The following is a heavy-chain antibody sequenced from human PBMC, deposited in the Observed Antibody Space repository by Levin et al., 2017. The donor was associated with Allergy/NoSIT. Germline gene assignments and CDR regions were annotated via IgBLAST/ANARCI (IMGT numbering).Heavy chain of an antibody. Sequence: PGGSLRLSCKASGCNFLSYWIGWVRQKPGKGLEWMGAIYPGDSDTRYSPSFQGQVTISADKSINTAYLQWSRLKASDTAMYFCARIDGWFDPWGQGTLVTVSS. CDR3: ARIDGWFDP. CDR2: IYPGDSDT. J-gene: IGHJ5*02. D-gene: IGHD5-24*01. V-gene: IGHV5-51*01. CDR1: GCNFLSYW.